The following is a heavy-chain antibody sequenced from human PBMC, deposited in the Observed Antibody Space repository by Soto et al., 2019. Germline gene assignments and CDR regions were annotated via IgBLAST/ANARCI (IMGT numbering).Heavy chain of an antibody. J-gene: IGHJ4*02. CDR1: GFTFSDHY. V-gene: IGHV3-72*01. CDR2: TTNRAKSYTA. Sequence: GGYVPLSCAGSGFTFSDHYIDSVRQAPGKGLEWVGRTTNRAKSYTAEYAASVKGRFTISRDDSHMYLQMDSLKTEDTAVYYCAREGDSSGPDFDYWGQGTLVTVSS. CDR3: AREGDSSGPDFDY. D-gene: IGHD3-22*01.